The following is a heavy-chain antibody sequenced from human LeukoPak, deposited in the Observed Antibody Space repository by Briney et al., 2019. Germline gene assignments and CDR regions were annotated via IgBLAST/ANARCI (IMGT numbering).Heavy chain of an antibody. D-gene: IGHD3-22*01. CDR2: ISGSSTYI. CDR1: GGSISSSN. V-gene: IGHV3-21*01. Sequence: GTLSLTCAVSGGSISSSNWWSWVRQAPGKGLEWVSSISGSSTYIDYADSVKGRFTISRDNAKNALYLQMDSPRAEDTAVYYCARDHSSGRYFDFWGQGTLVTVSS. CDR3: ARDHSSGRYFDF. J-gene: IGHJ4*02.